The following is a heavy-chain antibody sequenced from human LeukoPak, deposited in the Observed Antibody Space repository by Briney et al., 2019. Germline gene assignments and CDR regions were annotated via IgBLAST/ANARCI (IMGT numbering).Heavy chain of an antibody. CDR2: INFGDSKT. V-gene: IGHV5-51*01. D-gene: IGHD1-26*01. J-gene: IGHJ5*02. CDR3: ANRRHSGSPKWYGP. CDR1: GHSFTNHW. Sequence: GESLKISCKASGHSFTNHWISWVRQMPGIGLEWVGIINFGDSKTLYSPSFQGQVTISLDKSISTTYLQWRSLKASDTAIYYCANRRHSGSPKWYGPWGQGTPVTVSS.